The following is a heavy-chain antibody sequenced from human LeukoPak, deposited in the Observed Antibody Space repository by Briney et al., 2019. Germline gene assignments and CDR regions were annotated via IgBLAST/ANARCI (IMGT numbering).Heavy chain of an antibody. CDR3: ARMTYYYDSSGYTTGYYYYMDV. CDR2: IYYSGST. Sequence: SETLSLTCTVSGGSISSSSYYWGWIRQPPGKGLEWIGYIYYSGSTNYNPSLKSRVTISVDTSKNQFSLKLSSVTAADTAVYYCARMTYYYDSSGYTTGYYYYMDVWGKGTTVTVSS. J-gene: IGHJ6*03. V-gene: IGHV4-61*05. CDR1: GGSISSSSYY. D-gene: IGHD3-22*01.